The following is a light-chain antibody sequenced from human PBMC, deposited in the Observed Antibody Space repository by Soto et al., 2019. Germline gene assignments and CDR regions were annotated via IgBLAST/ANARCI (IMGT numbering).Light chain of an antibody. CDR1: QGISSY. CDR3: QQYDSFSIT. V-gene: IGKV1-8*01. CDR2: AAS. Sequence: AIRMTQSPSSLSASTGDRVTITCRASQGISSYLAWYQQKPGEXPKLLIYAASTLYGGVPSRFSGRGSGTDFTLTIICLHSEDFATYYCQQYDSFSITFGQGTRLEIK. J-gene: IGKJ5*01.